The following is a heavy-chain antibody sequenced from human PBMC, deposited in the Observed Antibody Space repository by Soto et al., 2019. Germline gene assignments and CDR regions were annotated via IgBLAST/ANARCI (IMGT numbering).Heavy chain of an antibody. CDR1: GFIFGSYA. CDR2: LSTDGSTP. J-gene: IGHJ5*02. V-gene: IGHV3-30*15. D-gene: IGHD3-3*01. CDR3: AKSYDLWSPYLSFGDQRDP. Sequence: GGSLRLSCAASGFIFGSYAMNWVRQVPGKGPEWVAVLSTDGSTPYYADSVRGRFTISRDNSKNTLFLQMSSLRPEDTAIYFCAKSYDLWSPYLSFGDQRDPWGQGTLVTVSS.